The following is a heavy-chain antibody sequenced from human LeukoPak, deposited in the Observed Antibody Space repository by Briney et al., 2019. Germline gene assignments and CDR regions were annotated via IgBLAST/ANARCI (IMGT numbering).Heavy chain of an antibody. D-gene: IGHD3-16*01. CDR1: GLTVCSNY. CDR2: IYSGGYT. V-gene: IGHV3-66*01. Sequence: GGSLRLSCTASGLTVCSNYMSWVRQAPGKGLEWVSVIYSGGYTYADSVKGRFTISRDNSNNTIYLQMNSLRAEDTAIYYCARINYVHFAQWGQGTLVTVSS. J-gene: IGHJ4*02. CDR3: ARINYVHFAQ.